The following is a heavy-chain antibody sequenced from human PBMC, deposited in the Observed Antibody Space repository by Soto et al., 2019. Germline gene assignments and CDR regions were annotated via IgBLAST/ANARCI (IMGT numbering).Heavy chain of an antibody. CDR2: INAGNGNT. CDR1: GYTFTSYG. Sequence: ASVKVSCKASGYTFTSYGISWVRQAPGQGLEWMGWINAGNGNTKYSQKFQGRVTTTRDTSASTAYMELSSLRSEDTAVYYCARDQSGSPDYWGQGTLVTVSS. CDR3: ARDQSGSPDY. V-gene: IGHV1-3*01. D-gene: IGHD1-26*01. J-gene: IGHJ4*02.